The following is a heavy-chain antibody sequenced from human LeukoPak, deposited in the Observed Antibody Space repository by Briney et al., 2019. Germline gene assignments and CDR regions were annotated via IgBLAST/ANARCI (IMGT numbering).Heavy chain of an antibody. CDR1: GFTFSSYW. D-gene: IGHD6-6*01. Sequence: GGSLRLSCAASGFTFSSYWMHWVRQAPGKGLVWVSHINSDGSSTTYADSVKGRFTISRDNAKNTLYLQMNSLRVEDAAVYYCARSITGRPDYGGQGPLVTVSA. J-gene: IGHJ4*02. CDR3: ARSITGRPDY. CDR2: INSDGSST. V-gene: IGHV3-74*01.